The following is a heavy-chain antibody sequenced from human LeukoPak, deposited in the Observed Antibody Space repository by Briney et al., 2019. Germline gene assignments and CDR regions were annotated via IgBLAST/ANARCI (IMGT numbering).Heavy chain of an antibody. Sequence: GSLRLSCAASGFTFSSDWMSWVREAPGKGLEWVASIKQGGSEKYYVDSVRGRFTICRDNGKTSLYLQMNILRAEDTALYYCTTHRGEGWFDPWGQGTLVTVSS. J-gene: IGHJ5*02. D-gene: IGHD3-16*01. CDR2: IKQGGSEK. CDR3: TTHRGEGWFDP. CDR1: GFTFSSDW. V-gene: IGHV3-7*01.